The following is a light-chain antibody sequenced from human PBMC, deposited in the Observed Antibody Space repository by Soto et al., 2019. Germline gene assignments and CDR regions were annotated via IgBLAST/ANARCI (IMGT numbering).Light chain of an antibody. Sequence: QSALTQPRSVSGPPGQSVTISCTGTSSDVGGYNYVSWYQQHPGKAPKLMIYDVSKRPSGVPDRFSGSKSGNTASLTISGLQAEDEADYYCCSYAGSYTPFGGGTKVTVL. CDR1: SSDVGGYNY. CDR3: CSYAGSYTP. V-gene: IGLV2-11*01. J-gene: IGLJ2*01. CDR2: DVS.